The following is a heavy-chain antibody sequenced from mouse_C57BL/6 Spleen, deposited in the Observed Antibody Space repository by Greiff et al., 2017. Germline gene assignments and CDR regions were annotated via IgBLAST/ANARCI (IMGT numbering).Heavy chain of an antibody. D-gene: IGHD2-1*01. CDR3: ARSLYGNYYYFDY. J-gene: IGHJ2*01. CDR1: GYTFTSYW. V-gene: IGHV1-50*01. Sequence: VQLQQPGAELVKPGASVKLSCKASGYTFTSYWMQWVKQRPGQGLEWIGEIDPSDSYTNYNQKFKGKATLTVDTSSSTAYMQLSSLTSEDSAVYYCARSLYGNYYYFDYWGQGTTLTVSS. CDR2: IDPSDSYT.